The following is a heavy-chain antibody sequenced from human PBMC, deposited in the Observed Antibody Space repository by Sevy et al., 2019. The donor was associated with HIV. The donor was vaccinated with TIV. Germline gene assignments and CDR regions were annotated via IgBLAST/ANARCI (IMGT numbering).Heavy chain of an antibody. CDR3: ASLDGA. CDR2: DYTSGRT. D-gene: IGHD3-10*01. CDR1: GGSISDYY. Sequence: SETLSRICTVSGGSISDYYYNWIRQAAGKRLEWIGRDYTSGRTTYNPSLKRRVTMSIDASKNQFSLNLSSVTAADTAVYYCASLDGAWGQGTLVTVSS. J-gene: IGHJ5*02. V-gene: IGHV4-4*07.